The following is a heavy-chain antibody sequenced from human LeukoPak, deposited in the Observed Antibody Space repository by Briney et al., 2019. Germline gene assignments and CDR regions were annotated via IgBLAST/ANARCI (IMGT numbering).Heavy chain of an antibody. V-gene: IGHV4-34*01. CDR1: GGSFSGYY. D-gene: IGHD3-10*01. J-gene: IGHJ4*02. CDR2: INHSGST. CDR3: ARRRYYGSGAIKAVDY. Sequence: SETLSLTCAVYGGSFSGYYWSWIRQPPGKGLEWIGEINHSGSTNYNPSLKSRVTISVDTSKNQFSLKLSSVTAADTAVYYCARRRYYGSGAIKAVDYWGQGTLVTVSS.